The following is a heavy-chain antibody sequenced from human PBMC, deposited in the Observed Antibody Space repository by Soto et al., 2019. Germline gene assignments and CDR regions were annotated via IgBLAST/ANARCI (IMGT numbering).Heavy chain of an antibody. D-gene: IGHD1-26*01. V-gene: IGHV3-74*01. Sequence: GGSLRLSCAASGFTFSSYWMHWVRQAPGKGLVWVSRINSDGSSTSYADSVKGRFTISRDNAKNTLYLQMNSLRAEDTAVYYCARAPPGFYYFDYWGQGTLVTVSS. J-gene: IGHJ4*02. CDR3: ARAPPGFYYFDY. CDR1: GFTFSSYW. CDR2: INSDGSST.